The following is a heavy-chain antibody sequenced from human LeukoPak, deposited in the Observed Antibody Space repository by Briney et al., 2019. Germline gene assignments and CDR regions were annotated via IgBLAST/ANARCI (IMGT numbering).Heavy chain of an antibody. Sequence: GGSLRLSCAASGFSFDDYAMPWVRQAPGKGLEWVSGISWNSGSIGYAYSVKGRFTISRDNAKNSLYLQMNSLRAEDTALYYCAKDIYSYNSGWFDYWGQGTLVTVSS. D-gene: IGHD3-22*01. CDR1: GFSFDDYA. J-gene: IGHJ4*02. CDR2: ISWNSGSI. CDR3: AKDIYSYNSGWFDY. V-gene: IGHV3-9*01.